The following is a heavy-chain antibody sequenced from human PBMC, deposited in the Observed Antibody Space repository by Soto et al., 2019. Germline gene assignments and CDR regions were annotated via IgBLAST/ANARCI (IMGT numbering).Heavy chain of an antibody. CDR3: ARGDYGDYVGDAFDI. V-gene: IGHV4-31*03. CDR1: GGSISSGGYY. D-gene: IGHD4-17*01. CDR2: IYYSGST. J-gene: IGHJ3*02. Sequence: QVQLQESGPGLVKPSQTLSLTCTVSGGSISSGGYYWSWIRQHPGKGLEWIGYIYYSGSTYYNPTLKSRVTISVDTSKNQFSLKLSSVTAADTAVYYCARGDYGDYVGDAFDIWGQGTMVTVSS.